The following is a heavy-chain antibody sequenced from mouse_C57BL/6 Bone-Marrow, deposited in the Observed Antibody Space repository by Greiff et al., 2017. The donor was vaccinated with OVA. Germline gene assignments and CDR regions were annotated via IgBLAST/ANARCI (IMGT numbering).Heavy chain of an antibody. V-gene: IGHV1-42*01. CDR3: ARRLQLRPSDAMDY. CDR2: INPSTGGT. D-gene: IGHD3-2*02. Sequence: EVQLQQSGPELVKPGASVKISCKASGYSFTGYYMNWVKQSPEKSLEWIGEINPSTGGTTYNQKFKAKATLTVDKSSSTAYMQLKSLTSEDSAVYYCARRLQLRPSDAMDYWGQGTSVTVSS. J-gene: IGHJ4*01. CDR1: GYSFTGYY.